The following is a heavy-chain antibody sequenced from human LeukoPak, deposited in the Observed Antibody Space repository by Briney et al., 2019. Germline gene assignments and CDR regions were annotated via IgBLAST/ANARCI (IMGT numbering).Heavy chain of an antibody. D-gene: IGHD6-19*01. CDR1: GYTFNGYY. J-gene: IGHJ3*02. V-gene: IGHV7-4-1*02. CDR3: ARDGQWLVFGAFDI. CDR2: INTNTGNP. Sequence: GASVKVSCKSSGYTFNGYYMHWVRQAPGQGLEWMGWINTNTGNPTYAQGFTGRFVFSLDTSVSTAYLQISSLKAEDTAVYYCARDGQWLVFGAFDIWGQGTMVTVSS.